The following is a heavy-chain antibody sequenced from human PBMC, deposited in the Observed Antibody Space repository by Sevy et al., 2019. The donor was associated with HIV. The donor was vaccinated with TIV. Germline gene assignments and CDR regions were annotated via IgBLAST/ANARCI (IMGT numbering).Heavy chain of an antibody. Sequence: GGSLRLSCAASGFTFSSYSMNWVRQAPGKGLKWVSYISSSSTIYYTDSVKGRFTISRDNAKNSLYLQMNSLRDEDTAVYYCARDDDYGDYGTGFDYWGQGTLVTVSS. CDR1: GFTFSSYS. CDR3: ARDDDYGDYGTGFDY. V-gene: IGHV3-48*02. D-gene: IGHD4-17*01. J-gene: IGHJ4*02. CDR2: ISSSSTI.